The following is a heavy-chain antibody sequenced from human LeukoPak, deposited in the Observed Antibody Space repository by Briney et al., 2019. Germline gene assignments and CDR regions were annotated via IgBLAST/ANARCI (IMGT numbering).Heavy chain of an antibody. J-gene: IGHJ6*02. CDR2: INHSGST. D-gene: IGHD4-11*01. CDR1: GGSFSGYY. CDR3: ARGWRFGVTTVTYYCYGMDV. V-gene: IGHV4-34*01. Sequence: PSETLSLTCAVYGGSFSGYYWSWIRQPPGKGLEWIGEINHSGSTNYNPSLKSRVTISVDTSKNQFSLKLSSVTAADTAVYYCARGWRFGVTTVTYYCYGMDVWGQGTTVTVSS.